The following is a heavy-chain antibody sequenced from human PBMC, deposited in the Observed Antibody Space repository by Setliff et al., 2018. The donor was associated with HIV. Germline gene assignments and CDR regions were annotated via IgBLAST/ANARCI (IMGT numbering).Heavy chain of an antibody. V-gene: IGHV4-34*01. CDR3: AKSSPSIGYITDC. CDR2: INHSGST. CDR1: GGSFSGYY. Sequence: SETLSLTCAVYGGSFSGYYWSWIRQPPGKGLEWIGEINHSGSTHYNPSLKRRVTISVDTSKNHLFLKLTSVTTADTAVYFCAKSSPSIGYITDCWGQGAPVTVSS. J-gene: IGHJ4*02. D-gene: IGHD5-12*01.